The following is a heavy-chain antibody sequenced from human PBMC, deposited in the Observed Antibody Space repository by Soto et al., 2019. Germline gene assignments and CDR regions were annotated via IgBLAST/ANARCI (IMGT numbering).Heavy chain of an antibody. Sequence: GSLRLSCVASGFTFSDHYIDWVRQAPGKGLEWFGRARNKVNGYTTAYAASVEGRFAISRDDSKNSLYLQMSSLKAEDTAVYFCARLMGTSFDLWGQGTLVTVSS. D-gene: IGHD2-8*01. V-gene: IGHV3-72*01. CDR1: GFTFSDHY. J-gene: IGHJ4*02. CDR3: ARLMGTSFDL. CDR2: ARNKVNGYTT.